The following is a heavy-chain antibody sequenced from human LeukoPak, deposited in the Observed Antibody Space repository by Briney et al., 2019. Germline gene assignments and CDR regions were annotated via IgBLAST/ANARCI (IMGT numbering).Heavy chain of an antibody. Sequence: SETLSLTCTVSGGSISSYYWSWIRQPAGKGLEWIGRIYTSGSTNYNPSLKSRVTMSVDTSKNQFSLKLSSVTAADTAVYYCARGVLGSSYVRDWFDPWGQGTLVTVSS. V-gene: IGHV4-4*07. CDR3: ARGVLGSSYVRDWFDP. CDR2: IYTSGST. D-gene: IGHD6-6*01. CDR1: GGSISSYY. J-gene: IGHJ5*02.